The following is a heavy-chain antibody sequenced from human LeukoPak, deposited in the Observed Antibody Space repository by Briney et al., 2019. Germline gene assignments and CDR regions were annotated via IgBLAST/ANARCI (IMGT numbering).Heavy chain of an antibody. CDR2: ISSSTSYI. D-gene: IGHD4-17*01. Sequence: GGSLRLSCTATGFTFSSYSMNWIRQAPGKGLEWVSSISSSTSYIYYADSVKGRFTISKDNAKNSLYLQMNSLRAEDTAVYYCARAGGSTVSHSDYWGQGTLVTVSS. J-gene: IGHJ4*02. CDR3: ARAGGSTVSHSDY. V-gene: IGHV3-21*01. CDR1: GFTFSSYS.